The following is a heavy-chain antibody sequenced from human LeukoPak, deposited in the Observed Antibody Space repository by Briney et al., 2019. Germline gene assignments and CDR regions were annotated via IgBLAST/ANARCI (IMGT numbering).Heavy chain of an antibody. V-gene: IGHV1-69*05. CDR3: ARSPKMVFYFNWFDP. CDR2: IIPIFGTA. CDR1: GGTFSSYA. D-gene: IGHD2-8*01. J-gene: IGHJ5*02. Sequence: SVKVSCKASGGTFSSYAIIWVRQAPGQGLEWMGGIIPIFGTANYARKFQGRVTITTDESTRTAYMELSSLRSEDTAVYYCARSPKMVFYFNWFDPWGQGTLVTVSS.